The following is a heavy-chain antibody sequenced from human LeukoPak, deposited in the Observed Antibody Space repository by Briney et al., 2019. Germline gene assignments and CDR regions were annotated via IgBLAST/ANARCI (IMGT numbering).Heavy chain of an antibody. CDR3: AKDLKWGYSYGPDY. D-gene: IGHD5-18*01. V-gene: IGHV3-23*01. J-gene: IGHJ4*02. Sequence: GGSLRLSCAASGFTFSSYAMSWVRQAPGKGLEWVSVISGSGGSTYYADSVKGRFTISRDNSKNTLYLQMNSLRAEETAVYYCAKDLKWGYSYGPDYWGQGALVTVSS. CDR2: ISGSGGST. CDR1: GFTFSSYA.